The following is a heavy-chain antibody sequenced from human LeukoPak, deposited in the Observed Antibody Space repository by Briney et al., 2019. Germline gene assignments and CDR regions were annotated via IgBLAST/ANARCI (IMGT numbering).Heavy chain of an antibody. V-gene: IGHV3-7*01. CDR2: IKQDGSEK. CDR3: ARRYCSGGSCRTYFDY. D-gene: IGHD2-15*01. J-gene: IGHJ4*02. Sequence: GGSLRLSCAASGFTFSSYWMSWVRQAPGKGLEWVANIKQDGSEKYYVDSVKGRFTISRDNAKNSLYLQMNSLRAEDTAVYYCARRYCSGGSCRTYFDYWGQGTLVTVSS. CDR1: GFTFSSYW.